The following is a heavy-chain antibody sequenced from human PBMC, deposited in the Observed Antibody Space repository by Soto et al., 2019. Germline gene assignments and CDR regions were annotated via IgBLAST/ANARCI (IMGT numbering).Heavy chain of an antibody. CDR3: ARGGRYCSSLSCSWFDP. CDR2: ISGSGGTT. Sequence: EVQLLESGGALVQPGGSLRLSCAASGFTFSNSAMSWVRQAPGKGLEWVSGISGSGGTTYYADSVKGRLTTSRDNSKNTLYLQVNSLRAEDTAVYYCARGGRYCSSLSCSWFDPWGQGTLVTVSS. J-gene: IGHJ5*02. D-gene: IGHD2-2*01. CDR1: GFTFSNSA. V-gene: IGHV3-23*01.